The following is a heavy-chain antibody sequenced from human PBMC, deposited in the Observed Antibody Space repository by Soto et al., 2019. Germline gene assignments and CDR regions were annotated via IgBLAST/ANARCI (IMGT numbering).Heavy chain of an antibody. V-gene: IGHV3-7*03. CDR2: IKQDGSEK. CDR3: ARGSRDSYPGSRIFDL. J-gene: IGHJ4*02. CDR1: GFTFSSYW. Sequence: PVGSLRLSCAAYGFTFSSYWMSWVRQAPGKGLEWVANIKQDGSEKYYVDSVKGRFTISRDNAKNSLYLQMSSLRAEDSAVYYCARGSRDSYPGSRIFDLWGRGTRVTVSS. D-gene: IGHD3-10*01.